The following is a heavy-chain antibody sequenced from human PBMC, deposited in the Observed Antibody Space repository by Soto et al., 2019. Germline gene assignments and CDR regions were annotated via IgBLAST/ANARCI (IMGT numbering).Heavy chain of an antibody. J-gene: IGHJ6*03. D-gene: IGHD2-2*01. CDR2: MNPNSGNT. CDR1: VYTFTSYD. Sequence: GASVKVCCKASVYTFTSYDINWVRQTTGQGLEWMGWMNPNSGNTGNAQKFQGRVTMTRNTSISTAYMELSSLRSEDTAVYYCARGRDIVVVSYYMDVWGKGTTVTVSS. CDR3: ARGRDIVVVSYYMDV. V-gene: IGHV1-8*01.